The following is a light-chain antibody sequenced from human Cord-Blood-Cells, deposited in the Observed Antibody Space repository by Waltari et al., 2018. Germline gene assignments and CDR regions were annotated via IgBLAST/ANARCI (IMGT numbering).Light chain of an antibody. Sequence: QRAPTHPRPASGSLGHSVTISSTGATSDVGVFNYFSWYQQHPGKTPKLMIYDVSNRPAGVPDRFSGSKSGNTASLTISGLQAEDEADYYCCSYAGSYTWVFGGGTKLTVL. CDR1: TSDVGVFNY. CDR2: DVS. V-gene: IGLV2-11*01. J-gene: IGLJ3*02. CDR3: CSYAGSYTWV.